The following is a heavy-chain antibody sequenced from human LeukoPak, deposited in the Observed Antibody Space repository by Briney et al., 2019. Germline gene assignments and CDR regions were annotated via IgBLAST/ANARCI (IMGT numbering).Heavy chain of an antibody. V-gene: IGHV3-21*01. Sequence: GGSLILSCAASGFSFSSYSMNWVRQAPGKGLEWVSSISSSSNYIYYADSVKGRFTISRDNAKNSLYLQMNSLRAEDTAVYYCARAKMFYYEGGTYYHAFDIWGQGTMVTVSS. D-gene: IGHD3-22*01. J-gene: IGHJ3*02. CDR3: ARAKMFYYEGGTYYHAFDI. CDR2: ISSSSNYI. CDR1: GFSFSSYS.